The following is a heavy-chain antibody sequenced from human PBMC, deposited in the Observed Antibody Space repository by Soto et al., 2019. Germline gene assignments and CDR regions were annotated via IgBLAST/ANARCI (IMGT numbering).Heavy chain of an antibody. V-gene: IGHV3-33*01. J-gene: IGHJ6*02. CDR2: IWYDGSNK. CDR3: ARGPRYYYYGMDV. Sequence: GGSLRLSCAASGFTFSSYGMHWVRQAPGKGLEWVAVIWYDGSNKYYADSVKGRFTISRDNSKNTLYLQMNSLRAEDTAVYYCARGPRYYYYGMDVWGRGTTVTVSS. CDR1: GFTFSSYG.